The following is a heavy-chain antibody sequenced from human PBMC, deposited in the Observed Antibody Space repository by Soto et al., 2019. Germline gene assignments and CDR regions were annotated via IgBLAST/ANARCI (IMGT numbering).Heavy chain of an antibody. D-gene: IGHD3-22*01. J-gene: IGHJ4*01. CDR3: SRSFSSGYYYWDY. CDR2: ISRDGGST. Sequence: GGSLRLSCAASGFTFSLYALHWFRQAPGKGLEYVSAISRDGGSTYYADSVKGRFTISRDNSKNTLYLQMNSLRAEDTAVYYCSRSFSSGYYYWDYRGQRTLVTVSA. V-gene: IGHV3-64*02. CDR1: GFTFSLYA.